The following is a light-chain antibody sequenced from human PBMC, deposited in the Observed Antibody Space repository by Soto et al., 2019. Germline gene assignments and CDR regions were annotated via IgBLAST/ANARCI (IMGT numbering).Light chain of an antibody. CDR3: QTFDSSLTISWV. CDR1: TSNIGRGYD. V-gene: IGLV1-40*01. J-gene: IGLJ3*02. CDR2: GDS. Sequence: QSVLTQPPSVSGAPGQRVTISCTGSTSNIGRGYDVHWYQQLPGSAPRLLLSGDSNRPSGVPDRFSGSRSGTSASLAITGLQAEDEADYYCQTFDSSLTISWVFGVGTKLTVL.